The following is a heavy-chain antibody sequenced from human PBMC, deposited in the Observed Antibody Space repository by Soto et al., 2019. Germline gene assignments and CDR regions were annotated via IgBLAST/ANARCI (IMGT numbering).Heavy chain of an antibody. Sequence: VQLVESGGDLVQPGRSLRLSCAAPGFTFEDYAMHWVRQAPGKGLEWVSGITWNSGSIDYADSVKGGFTISRDNARNSLYLQMNSLRREDTALYYCAKDKVTKGSYSYDMDVWGKGTTVTVSS. CDR2: ITWNSGSI. D-gene: IGHD4-17*01. J-gene: IGHJ6*03. V-gene: IGHV3-9*01. CDR3: AKDKVTKGSYSYDMDV. CDR1: GFTFEDYA.